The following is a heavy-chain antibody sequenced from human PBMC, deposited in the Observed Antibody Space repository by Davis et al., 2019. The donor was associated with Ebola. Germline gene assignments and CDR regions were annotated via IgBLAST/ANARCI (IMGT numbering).Heavy chain of an antibody. D-gene: IGHD1-1*01. V-gene: IGHV1-18*04. CDR3: ARAQFPTTSDH. CDR1: GYAFTVCY. CDR2: MNPHNGNT. Sequence: ASVKVSCKASGYAFTVCYMHWVRQAPGQGLEWMGWMNPHNGNTNYAQNVQGRVIMTSDTATTTAYMEVGSLRSDDTAVYYCARAQFPTTSDHWGQGTLVTVSS. J-gene: IGHJ4*02.